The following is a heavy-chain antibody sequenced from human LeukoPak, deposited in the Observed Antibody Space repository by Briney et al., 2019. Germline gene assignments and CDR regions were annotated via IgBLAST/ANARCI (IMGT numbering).Heavy chain of an antibody. CDR3: ARASGVTAISPWYMDV. Sequence: SETLSLTCTVSGGSISSSSYYWGWIRQPPGKGLEWIGSIYYSGSTYYNPSLKSRVTISVDTSKNQFSLKLSSVTAADTAVYYCARASGVTAISPWYMDVWGKGTTVTVSS. CDR1: GGSISSSSYY. V-gene: IGHV4-39*07. D-gene: IGHD2-21*02. CDR2: IYYSGST. J-gene: IGHJ6*03.